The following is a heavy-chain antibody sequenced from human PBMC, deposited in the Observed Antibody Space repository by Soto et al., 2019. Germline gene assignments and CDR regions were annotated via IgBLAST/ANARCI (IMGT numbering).Heavy chain of an antibody. CDR2: INHRGNT. CDR3: ASNSSGSPSWFDP. D-gene: IGHD3-10*01. Sequence: PSETLSLTCAVYGGYFSGYYWSWIRQPPGKGLEWIGEINHRGNTNYNPSLKSRVTISVDTSKNQFSLKLSSVTAADTAVYYCASNSSGSPSWFDPWGQGTLVNVS. V-gene: IGHV4-34*01. J-gene: IGHJ5*02. CDR1: GGYFSGYY.